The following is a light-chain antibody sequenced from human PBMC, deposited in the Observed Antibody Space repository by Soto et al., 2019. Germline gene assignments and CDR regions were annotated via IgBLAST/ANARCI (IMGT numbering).Light chain of an antibody. V-gene: IGLV2-14*01. J-gene: IGLJ2*01. CDR1: SSDVGGYNY. CDR3: SSYTSSSTLGV. Sequence: QSALTQPASVSGSPGQSITISCTGTSSDVGGYNYVSWYQQHPGKAPKLMFYDVSNRPSGVSNRFSGSKSGNTASLTISGLQAEDEADYYCSSYTSSSTLGVFGGGTKLTV. CDR2: DVS.